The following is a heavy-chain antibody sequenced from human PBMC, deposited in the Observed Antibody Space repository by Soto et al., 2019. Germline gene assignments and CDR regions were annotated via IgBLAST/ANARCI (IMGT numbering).Heavy chain of an antibody. CDR3: AREDYYDSSGYLPVRYYFGMDV. D-gene: IGHD3-22*01. CDR1: VYTFTNSG. Sequence: XSVKVSCKASVYTFTNSGISWVRQAPGQGLEWMGWIGAYNGHTKYAQKLQGRVTMTTDTSTSTAYMELRSLKSDDTAVYYCAREDYYDSSGYLPVRYYFGMDVWGQGTTVTVSS. CDR2: IGAYNGHT. V-gene: IGHV1-18*01. J-gene: IGHJ6*02.